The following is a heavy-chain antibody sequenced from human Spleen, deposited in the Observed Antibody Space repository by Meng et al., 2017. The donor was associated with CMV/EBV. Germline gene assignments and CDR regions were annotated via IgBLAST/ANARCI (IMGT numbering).Heavy chain of an antibody. V-gene: IGHV4-39*07. D-gene: IGHD1-26*01. J-gene: IGHJ6*02. CDR2: MYYSGST. Sequence: GSLRLSCTVSGASINSTTYYWGWIRQPPGKGLEWIGSMYYSGSTYYNPSLKSRVTMSVDTSKNQFSLKLSSVTAADTAIYYCAKVKWVAAHLNYYYGMDVWAQGTAVTVSS. CDR3: AKVKWVAAHLNYYYGMDV. CDR1: GASINSTTYY.